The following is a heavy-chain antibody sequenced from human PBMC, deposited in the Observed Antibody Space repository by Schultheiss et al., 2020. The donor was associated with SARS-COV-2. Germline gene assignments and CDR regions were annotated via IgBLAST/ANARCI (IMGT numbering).Heavy chain of an antibody. D-gene: IGHD6-13*01. J-gene: IGHJ3*02. CDR3: ARDLIIAAAGIGAFDI. V-gene: IGHV4-4*07. CDR1: GGSISSYY. Sequence: SETLSLTCTVSGGSISSYYWSWIRQPAGKGLEWIGRIYTSGSTNYNPSLKSRVTMSVDTSKNQFSLKLSSVTAADTAVYYCARDLIIAAAGIGAFDIWGQGTMVTVSS. CDR2: IYTSGST.